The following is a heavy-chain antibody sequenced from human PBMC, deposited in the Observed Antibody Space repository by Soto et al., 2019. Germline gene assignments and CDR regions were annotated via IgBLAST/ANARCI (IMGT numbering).Heavy chain of an antibody. D-gene: IGHD7-27*01. V-gene: IGHV3-23*01. CDR3: AKDLGPSVLDSDDAFDI. CDR1: GFTFSSYA. CDR2: ISGSGGST. J-gene: IGHJ3*02. Sequence: GGSLRLSCAASGFTFSSYAMSWVRQAPGKGLEWVSAISGSGGSTYYADSVKGRFTISRDNSKNTLYLQMNSLRAEDTAVYYYAKDLGPSVLDSDDAFDIWGQGTMVTVSS.